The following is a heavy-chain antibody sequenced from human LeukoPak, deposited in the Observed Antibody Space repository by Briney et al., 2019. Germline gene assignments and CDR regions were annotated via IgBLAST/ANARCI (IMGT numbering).Heavy chain of an antibody. CDR1: GFTFTNYD. V-gene: IGHV1-18*01. Sequence: GASVKVSCKASGFTFTNYDITWVRQAPGQGLEWMGWISTYNANTNFAQKFQGRVTMTTDTSTSTAYMELRSLRSDDTAVYYCARCYSSYYYYYYMDVWGKGTTVTVSS. D-gene: IGHD6-13*01. CDR3: ARCYSSYYYYYYMDV. CDR2: ISTYNANT. J-gene: IGHJ6*03.